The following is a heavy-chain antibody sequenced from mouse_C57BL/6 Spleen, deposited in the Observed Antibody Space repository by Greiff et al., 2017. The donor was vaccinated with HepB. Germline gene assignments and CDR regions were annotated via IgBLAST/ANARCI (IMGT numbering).Heavy chain of an antibody. CDR1: GYSITSGYY. CDR2: ISYDGSN. J-gene: IGHJ2*01. D-gene: IGHD2-4*01. Sequence: EVKLQESGPGLVKPSQSLSLTCSVTGYSITSGYYWNWIRQFPGNKLEWMGYISYDGSNNYNPSLKNRISITRDTSKNQFFLKLNSVTTEDTATYYCARDFDYLTFDYWGQGTTLTVSS. V-gene: IGHV3-6*01. CDR3: ARDFDYLTFDY.